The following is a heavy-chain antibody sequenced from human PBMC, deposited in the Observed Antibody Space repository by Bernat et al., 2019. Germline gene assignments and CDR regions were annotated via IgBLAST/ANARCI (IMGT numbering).Heavy chain of an antibody. V-gene: IGHV1-58*01. D-gene: IGHD3-16*01. CDR3: TAANLSGGVYFDY. CDR2: IVVGSGNT. CDR1: GFTFTSSA. Sequence: QMQLVQSGPEVKKPGTSVKVSCKASGFTFTSSAVQWVRQARGQRLEWIGWIVVGSGNTTYAKKFQERVTIARDKSTSTTGMELSSLRSEDNAVYYCTAANLSGGVYFDYRGKGALVTVSS. J-gene: IGHJ4*02.